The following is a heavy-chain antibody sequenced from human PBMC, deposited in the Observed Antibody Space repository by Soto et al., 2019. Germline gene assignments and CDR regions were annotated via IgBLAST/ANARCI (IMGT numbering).Heavy chain of an antibody. D-gene: IGHD1-26*01. Sequence: VQLAESGGGVVQPGESLSLSCEASGFTFSSYGMHWVRQAPGKGLEWVALISYDESQKYYGVSVKGRFTISRDNSKNTVYLQMNSLRGDDTAVYYCVKEMSGSYYSAYIFDFWDQGTLVTVSS. J-gene: IGHJ4*02. CDR2: ISYDESQK. CDR1: GFTFSSYG. CDR3: VKEMSGSYYSAYIFDF. V-gene: IGHV3-30*18.